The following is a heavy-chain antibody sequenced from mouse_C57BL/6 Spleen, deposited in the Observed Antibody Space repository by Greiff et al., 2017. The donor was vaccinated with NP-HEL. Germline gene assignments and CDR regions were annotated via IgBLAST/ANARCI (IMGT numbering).Heavy chain of an antibody. CDR3: ARSPLDGNTYYYAMDY. CDR2: IDPSDSYT. Sequence: QVQLQQPGAELVRPGTSVKLSCKASGYTFTSYWMHWVKQRPGQGLEWIGVIDPSDSYTNYNQQFKGKATLTVDTSSSTAYMQLSSLTSEDSVFYYCARSPLDGNTYYYAMDYWGQGTSVTVSS. CDR1: GYTFTSYW. J-gene: IGHJ4*01. D-gene: IGHD2-1*01. V-gene: IGHV1-59*01.